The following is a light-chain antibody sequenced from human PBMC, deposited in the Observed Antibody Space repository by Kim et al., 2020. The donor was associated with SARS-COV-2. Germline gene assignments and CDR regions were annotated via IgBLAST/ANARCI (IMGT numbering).Light chain of an antibody. V-gene: IGKV3-11*01. CDR3: QHRGNWPLT. J-gene: IGKJ5*01. CDR1: QSVSSY. Sequence: LSPGESATLSCRASQSVSSYLAWYQQKPGQAPSLLIYDASSRATGIPARFSGSGSGTDFTLTISSLEPEDFAVYYCQHRGNWPLTFGHGTRLEIK. CDR2: DAS.